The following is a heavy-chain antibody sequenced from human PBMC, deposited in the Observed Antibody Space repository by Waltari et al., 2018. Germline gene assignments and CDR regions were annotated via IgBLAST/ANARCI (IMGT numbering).Heavy chain of an antibody. Sequence: QVQLVQSGAEVKKPGASVKVSCKASGYTFTGYYMHWVRQAPGQGLEWMGWINPNSGGTNYAQKFQGRVTMTRDTSISTAYMELSRLRSDGTAVYYCARRGIYYYDSSGYYFDYWGQGTLVTVSS. CDR2: INPNSGGT. V-gene: IGHV1-2*02. CDR1: GYTFTGYY. D-gene: IGHD3-22*01. CDR3: ARRGIYYYDSSGYYFDY. J-gene: IGHJ4*02.